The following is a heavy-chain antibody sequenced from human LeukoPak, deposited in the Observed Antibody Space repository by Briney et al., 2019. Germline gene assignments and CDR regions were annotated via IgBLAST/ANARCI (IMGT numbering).Heavy chain of an antibody. J-gene: IGHJ4*02. D-gene: IGHD3-16*02. V-gene: IGHV3-48*01. Sequence: GSLLLSCAASGFSISGYSMNWVRQAPGKGLEWVSYISSSSSSIYYADSVKGRFTISRDNAKNSLYLQMNSLRAEDTAVYYCARDGVWGSYRPRYFDYWGQGTLVTVSS. CDR1: GFSISGYS. CDR2: ISSSSSSI. CDR3: ARDGVWGSYRPRYFDY.